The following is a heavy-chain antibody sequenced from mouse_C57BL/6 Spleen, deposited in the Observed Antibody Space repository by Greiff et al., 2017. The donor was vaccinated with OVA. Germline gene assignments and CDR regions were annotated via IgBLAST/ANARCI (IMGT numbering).Heavy chain of an antibody. V-gene: IGHV1-55*01. Sequence: QVQLQQPGAELVKPGASVKMSCKASGYTFTSYWITWVKQRPGQGLEWIGDIYPGSGSTNYNEKFKSKATLTVDTSSSTAYMQLSSLTSEDSAVYDCARGDYYGSPWFAYWGQGTLVTVSA. J-gene: IGHJ3*01. D-gene: IGHD1-1*01. CDR2: IYPGSGST. CDR1: GYTFTSYW. CDR3: ARGDYYGSPWFAY.